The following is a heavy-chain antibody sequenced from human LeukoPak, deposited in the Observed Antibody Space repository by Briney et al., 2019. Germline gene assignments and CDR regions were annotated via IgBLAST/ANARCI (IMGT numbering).Heavy chain of an antibody. V-gene: IGHV3-30*02. D-gene: IGHD5-18*01. CDR2: IRHDGSNK. Sequence: GGSLRLSCAASGFTFSSYGMHWVRQAPGKGLEWVAFIRHDGSNKYYADSVKGRFTISRDNSKNTLYLQMNSLRAEDTAVYYCAKGYSYDFGHNVGDYYYYMDVWGKGTTVTVSS. J-gene: IGHJ6*03. CDR3: AKGYSYDFGHNVGDYYYYMDV. CDR1: GFTFSSYG.